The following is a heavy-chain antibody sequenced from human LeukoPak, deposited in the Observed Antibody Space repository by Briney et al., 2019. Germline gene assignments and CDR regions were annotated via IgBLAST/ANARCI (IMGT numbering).Heavy chain of an antibody. J-gene: IGHJ5*02. CDR3: ASRPDNYDVRLLNH. V-gene: IGHV3-66*01. CDR2: IYIGDST. Sequence: PGGSLRLSCAASGLTVSSKYMSWVRQAPGKGLEWVSSIYIGDSTNYVDSVKGRFTISRDNSRNTLYLQMNSLRVEDTAVYYCASRPDNYDVRLLNHWGQGTLVTVSS. CDR1: GLTVSSKY. D-gene: IGHD3-3*01.